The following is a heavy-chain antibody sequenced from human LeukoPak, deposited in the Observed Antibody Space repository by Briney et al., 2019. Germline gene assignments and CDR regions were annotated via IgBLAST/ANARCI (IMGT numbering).Heavy chain of an antibody. V-gene: IGHV4-59*01. CDR2: IYYSGST. CDR1: GASISGWY. CDR3: ARGLDYYDSSGYFDY. J-gene: IGHJ4*02. D-gene: IGHD3-22*01. Sequence: SETLSLTCTVSGASISGWYWSWIRQPPGKGLEWIGYIYYSGSTNYNPSLKSRVTISVDTSKNQFSLKLSSVTAADTAVYYCARGLDYYDSSGYFDYWGQGTLVTVSS.